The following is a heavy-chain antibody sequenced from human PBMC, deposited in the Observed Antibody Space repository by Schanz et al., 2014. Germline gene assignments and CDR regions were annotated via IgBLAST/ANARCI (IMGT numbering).Heavy chain of an antibody. V-gene: IGHV3-66*04. J-gene: IGHJ4*02. D-gene: IGHD2-15*01. Sequence: EVQLVESGGGLVQPGGSLRLSCAVSGFIVRSNYMTWVRQAPGKGLEWVSFVHPGGSTYYPDSVKGRFTISRDSSKNTLYLQMNSLRPEDTAIYYCARLDPYCRSGTCSRAFDFWGQGTLVTVSS. CDR3: ARLDPYCRSGTCSRAFDF. CDR2: VHPGGST. CDR1: GFIVRSNY.